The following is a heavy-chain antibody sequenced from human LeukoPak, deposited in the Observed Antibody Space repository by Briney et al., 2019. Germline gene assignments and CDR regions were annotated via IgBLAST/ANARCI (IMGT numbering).Heavy chain of an antibody. CDR1: GFTFSSFG. J-gene: IGHJ6*02. CDR3: ARDQHYDVLTAFGLDV. CDR2: IRYGGTNE. D-gene: IGHD3-9*01. Sequence: GGSLRLSCAASGFTFSSFGMHWARQAPGKGLEWVAFIRYGGTNEYYADSVKGRFTISRDNSKNTLSLLMNGLRVEDTAVYYCARDQHYDVLTAFGLDVWGQGTTVTVSS. V-gene: IGHV3-30*02.